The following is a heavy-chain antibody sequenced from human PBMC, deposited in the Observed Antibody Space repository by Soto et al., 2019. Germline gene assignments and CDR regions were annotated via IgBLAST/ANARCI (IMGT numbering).Heavy chain of an antibody. J-gene: IGHJ6*04. V-gene: IGHV4-31*03. Sequence: PSETLSLTCTVSGGSISSGGYYWSWIRQHPGKGLEWIGYIYYSGSTYYNPSLKSRVTISVDTSKNQFSLKLSSVTAADTAVYYCARDRDPRVRGVPTHYYGMDVWGKGTTVTVSS. D-gene: IGHD3-10*01. CDR3: ARDRDPRVRGVPTHYYGMDV. CDR1: GGSISSGGYY. CDR2: IYYSGST.